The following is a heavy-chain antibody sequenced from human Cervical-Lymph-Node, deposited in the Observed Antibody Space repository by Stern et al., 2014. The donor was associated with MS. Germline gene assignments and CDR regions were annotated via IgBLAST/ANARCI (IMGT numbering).Heavy chain of an antibody. Sequence: QLQLQESGPGLVKPSPTLSLSCTVSGGSISSGGYHWSWLRQHPGKGLVWIGYIYNIGSTYYNPSLKSRVSISVDTSKNQFSLNLSSVTAADTAVYYCARVSYDFWSGYYPFDYWGQGTLVTVSS. CDR2: IYNIGST. V-gene: IGHV4-31*03. J-gene: IGHJ4*02. D-gene: IGHD3-3*01. CDR1: GGSISSGGYH. CDR3: ARVSYDFWSGYYPFDY.